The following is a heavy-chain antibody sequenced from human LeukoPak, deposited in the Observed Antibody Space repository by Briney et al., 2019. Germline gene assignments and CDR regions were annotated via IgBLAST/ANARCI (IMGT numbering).Heavy chain of an antibody. V-gene: IGHV1-2*04. J-gene: IGHJ6*02. Sequence: ASVKVSCKASGYTFTGYYMHWVRQAPGQGLEWMGWINPNSGGTNYAQKFQGWVTMTRDTSISTAYMELSRLRSDDTAVYYCARAHVKYGDYDYGMDVWGQGTTVTVSS. CDR1: GYTFTGYY. CDR2: INPNSGGT. D-gene: IGHD4-17*01. CDR3: ARAHVKYGDYDYGMDV.